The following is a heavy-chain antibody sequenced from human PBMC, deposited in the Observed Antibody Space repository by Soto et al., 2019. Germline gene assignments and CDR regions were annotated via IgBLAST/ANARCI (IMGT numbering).Heavy chain of an antibody. CDR3: ASSPDYYDGSAGAFDI. V-gene: IGHV1-69*12. Sequence: QVQLVQSGAEVKKPGSSVKVSCKASGGTSSSSGISWVRQAPGQGLEWMGRIIPMFGTAIYGQKFQGRLTSTADASTNTDYMELSSLRSDDTAVYYCASSPDYYDGSAGAFDIWCLGTMVTVSS. J-gene: IGHJ3*02. CDR1: GGTSSSSG. D-gene: IGHD3-22*01. CDR2: IIPMFGTA.